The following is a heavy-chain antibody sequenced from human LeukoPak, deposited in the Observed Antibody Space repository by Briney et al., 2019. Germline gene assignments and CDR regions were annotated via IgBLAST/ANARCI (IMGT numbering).Heavy chain of an antibody. V-gene: IGHV3-30*02. Sequence: GGSLRLSCAASGITFNNYVMHWVRKAPGKGLEWVAFIRYDGSTKYYADSVKGRFTISRDNSKNTLYLQMDSLRLEDTALYYCAAYSSGWYRGDYWGQGTLVTVSS. CDR3: AAYSSGWYRGDY. D-gene: IGHD6-19*01. CDR1: GITFNNYV. J-gene: IGHJ4*02. CDR2: IRYDGSTK.